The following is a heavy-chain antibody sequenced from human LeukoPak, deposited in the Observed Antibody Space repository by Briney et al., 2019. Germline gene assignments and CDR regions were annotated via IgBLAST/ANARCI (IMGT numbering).Heavy chain of an antibody. D-gene: IGHD6-19*01. CDR3: ARVSSSGWYGSQNPFDY. J-gene: IGHJ4*02. CDR2: INSDGTST. V-gene: IGHV3-74*01. Sequence: AGGSLRRSCAGSGYVVSSFYMSWVRQAPGKGLEWVSRINSDGTSTSYADSVKVRFTIARDNAKNTLYLQMNSLRAEDTAVYYCARVSSSGWYGSQNPFDYWGQGTLVTVSS. CDR1: GYVVSSFY.